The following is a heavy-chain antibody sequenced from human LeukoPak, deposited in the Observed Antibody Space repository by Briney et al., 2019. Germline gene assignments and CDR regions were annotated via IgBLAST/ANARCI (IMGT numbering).Heavy chain of an antibody. CDR2: INPNSGGT. Sequence: ASVKVSCRASGYTFTGYYMHWVRQAPGQGLEWMGWINPNSGGTNYAQKFQGRVTMTRDTSISTAYMELSRLRSDDTAVYYCARSMVRGVITAFDIWGQGTMVTVSS. J-gene: IGHJ3*02. V-gene: IGHV1-2*02. CDR1: GYTFTGYY. CDR3: ARSMVRGVITAFDI. D-gene: IGHD3-10*01.